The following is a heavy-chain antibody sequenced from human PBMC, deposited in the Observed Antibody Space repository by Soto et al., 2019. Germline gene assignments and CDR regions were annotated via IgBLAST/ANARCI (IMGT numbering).Heavy chain of an antibody. D-gene: IGHD6-19*01. CDR1: GYTFTSYG. Sequence: ASVKVSCKASGYTFTSYGISWVRQAPGQGLEWMGWISAYNGNTNYAQKLQGRVTMTTDTSTSTAYMELRSLRSDDTAVYYCAREFVIEGDRIAVAGGSYWGQGTLVTVSS. V-gene: IGHV1-18*01. CDR2: ISAYNGNT. CDR3: AREFVIEGDRIAVAGGSY. J-gene: IGHJ4*02.